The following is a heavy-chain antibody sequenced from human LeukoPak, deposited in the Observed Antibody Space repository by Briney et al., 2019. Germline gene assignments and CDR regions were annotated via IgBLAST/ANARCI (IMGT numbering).Heavy chain of an antibody. Sequence: GASVKVSCKASGYTFTSYDINWVRQATGQGLEWMGWMNPNSGNTGYAQKFQGRVTMTRNTSISTAYMELSSLRSEDTAVYYCARAGRWFGELLDWGQGTLVTVAS. V-gene: IGHV1-8*01. D-gene: IGHD3-10*01. CDR3: ARAGRWFGELLD. J-gene: IGHJ4*02. CDR1: GYTFTSYD. CDR2: MNPNSGNT.